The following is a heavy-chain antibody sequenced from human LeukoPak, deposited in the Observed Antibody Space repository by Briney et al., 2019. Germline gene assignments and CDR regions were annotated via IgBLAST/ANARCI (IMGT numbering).Heavy chain of an antibody. V-gene: IGHV1-18*01. CDR1: GYTFTSYG. D-gene: IGHD3-22*01. CDR2: ISAYNGNT. J-gene: IGHJ4*02. Sequence: ASVKVSCKASGYTFTSYGISWVRQAPGQGLEWMGWISAYNGNTNYAQKLQGRVTMTTDTSTSTAYMELRSLRSDDTAVYYCAIMIWSHYYDSSGYLVGIDYWGQGTLATVSS. CDR3: AIMIWSHYYDSSGYLVGIDY.